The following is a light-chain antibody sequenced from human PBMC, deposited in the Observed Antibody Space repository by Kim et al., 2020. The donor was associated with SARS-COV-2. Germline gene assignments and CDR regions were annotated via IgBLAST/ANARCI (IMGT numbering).Light chain of an antibody. V-gene: IGKV3-20*01. Sequence: SPGERATPSCRASQSGSSSYLAWYQQKPGQAPRLLIYGASSRATGIPDRFSGSGSGTDFTLTISRLEPEDFAVYYCQQYGSSPPYTFGQGTKLEI. CDR2: GAS. CDR3: QQYGSSPPYT. CDR1: QSGSSSY. J-gene: IGKJ2*01.